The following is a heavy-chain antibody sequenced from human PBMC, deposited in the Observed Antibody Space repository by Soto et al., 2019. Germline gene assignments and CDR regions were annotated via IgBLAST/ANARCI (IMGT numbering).Heavy chain of an antibody. CDR1: GFTFSSYS. V-gene: IGHV3-48*01. Sequence: GGSLRLSCAASGFTFSSYSMNWVRQAPGKGLEWVSYISSSSSTIYYADSVKGRFTISRDNAKNSLSLQMNSLRAEDTAVYYCARESRDSSGWFFDYWGQGTLVTVSS. J-gene: IGHJ4*02. D-gene: IGHD6-19*01. CDR2: ISSSSSTI. CDR3: ARESRDSSGWFFDY.